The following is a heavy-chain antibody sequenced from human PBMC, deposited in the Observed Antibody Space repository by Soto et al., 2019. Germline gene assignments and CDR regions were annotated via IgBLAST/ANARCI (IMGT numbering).Heavy chain of an antibody. D-gene: IGHD1-26*01. V-gene: IGHV5-51*01. J-gene: IGHJ4*02. CDR2: IYPGDSDT. CDR3: ARSYSGTYPPPYYFDY. CDR1: GFSFTKYW. Sequence: PGESLKISCKGSGFSFTKYWIGWVRQMPGKGLEWMGMIYPGDSDTRYSPSFQGQVIISADKSINTAYLQWSSLQASDTAIYYCARSYSGTYPPPYYFDYWGQGTLITVS.